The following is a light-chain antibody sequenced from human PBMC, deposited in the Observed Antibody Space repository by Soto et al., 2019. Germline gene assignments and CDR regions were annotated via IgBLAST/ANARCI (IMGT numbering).Light chain of an antibody. Sequence: QSALTQPPSVSGAPGQRVTISCTGTSSNIGSGYDVHWYQHLPGTAPKLLIHGNTIRPSGVPDRFSGSKSGTSASLAITGLQAEDEADYYCQSYDRSLRGYVFGTGTKVTVL. CDR2: GNT. J-gene: IGLJ1*01. CDR1: SSNIGSGYD. V-gene: IGLV1-40*01. CDR3: QSYDRSLRGYV.